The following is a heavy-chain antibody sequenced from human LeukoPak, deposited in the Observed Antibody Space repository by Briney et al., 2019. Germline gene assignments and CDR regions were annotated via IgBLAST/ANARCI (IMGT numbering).Heavy chain of an antibody. CDR1: GGTFSSYA. CDR2: IIPIFGTA. Sequence: ASVKVSCKASGGTFSSYAISWVRQAPGQGLEWMGGIIPIFGTANYAQKFQGRVTITADESTSTAYMELSSLRSEHTAVNNCASDVHSTADPNDYWGQGSLVTVSS. J-gene: IGHJ4*02. CDR3: ASDVHSTADPNDY. D-gene: IGHD2-2*01. V-gene: IGHV1-69*13.